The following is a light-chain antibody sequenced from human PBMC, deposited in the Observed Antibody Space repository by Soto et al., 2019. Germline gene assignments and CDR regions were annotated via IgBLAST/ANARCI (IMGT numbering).Light chain of an antibody. CDR3: HHAGGMWT. Sequence: QMTRVPTARRSCGWARVNINTSASQSISNRLACYQQKPEKAPKVLIYDASSLESRVPSLFCSSGCGQEILLSISRLPADDFVSYCWHHAGGMWTFGQGTKVDIK. CDR1: QSISNR. CDR2: DAS. V-gene: IGKV1-5*01. J-gene: IGKJ1*01.